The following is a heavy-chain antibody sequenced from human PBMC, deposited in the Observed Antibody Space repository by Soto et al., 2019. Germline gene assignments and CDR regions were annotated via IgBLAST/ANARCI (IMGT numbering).Heavy chain of an antibody. CDR1: GFTFSSCV. CDR3: TSRSTAGETGRSVFDI. CDR2: ISGSGGNT. V-gene: IGHV3-23*01. D-gene: IGHD6-13*01. Sequence: EVQLLESGGGLVQPGGSLRLSCDASGFTFSSCVMSWVRQAPGKGLEWVSAISGSGGNTYFADSVKGRFTISRDNSKNTLYLQMNSLRVDDTALYYCTSRSTAGETGRSVFDIWGQGTMVTVSS. J-gene: IGHJ3*02.